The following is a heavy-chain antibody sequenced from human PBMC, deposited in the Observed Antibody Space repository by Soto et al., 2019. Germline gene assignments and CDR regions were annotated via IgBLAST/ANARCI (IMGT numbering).Heavy chain of an antibody. Sequence: ASETLSLTCTVSAGSITTSYWSWIRQPLGKALEWIGYISYRGSTNYNPSLKSRLTISIDTSKSQISLKLTSMTTADTAVYYCASSGIVGREVNTWFDPWGQGTLVTVSS. CDR2: ISYRGST. V-gene: IGHV4-59*01. D-gene: IGHD3-22*01. CDR1: AGSITTSY. CDR3: ASSGIVGREVNTWFDP. J-gene: IGHJ5*02.